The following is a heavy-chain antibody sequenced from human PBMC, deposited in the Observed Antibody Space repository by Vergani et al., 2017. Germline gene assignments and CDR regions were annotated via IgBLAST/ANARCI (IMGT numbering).Heavy chain of an antibody. J-gene: IGHJ6*03. CDR1: GFTFDDYA. CDR3: AKSPRHSSSNLSYYYYMDV. D-gene: IGHD6-6*01. Sequence: EVQLVESGGGLVQPGRSLRLSCAASGFTFDDYAMHWVRQAPGKGLEWVSGISWNSGSIGYADSVKGRFTISRDNAKISLYLQMNSLRAEDTALYYCAKSPRHSSSNLSYYYYMDVWGKGTTVTVSS. CDR2: ISWNSGSI. V-gene: IGHV3-9*01.